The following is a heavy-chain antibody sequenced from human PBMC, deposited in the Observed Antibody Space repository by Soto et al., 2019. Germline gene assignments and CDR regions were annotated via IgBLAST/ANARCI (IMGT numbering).Heavy chain of an antibody. Sequence: QVQLVESGGGVVQPGRSLRLSCAASGFTFSSYGMHWVRQAPGKGLEWVAVISYDGSNKYYADSVKGRFTISRDNSKNTLYLQMNSLRAEDTAVYYCAKSGYSSSWYWFGSALDYWGQGTLVTVSS. CDR3: AKSGYSSSWYWFGSALDY. D-gene: IGHD6-13*01. CDR1: GFTFSSYG. V-gene: IGHV3-30*18. J-gene: IGHJ4*02. CDR2: ISYDGSNK.